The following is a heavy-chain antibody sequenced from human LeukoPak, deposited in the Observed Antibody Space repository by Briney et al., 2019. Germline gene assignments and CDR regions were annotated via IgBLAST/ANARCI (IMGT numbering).Heavy chain of an antibody. V-gene: IGHV3-20*04. Sequence: GGSLRLSCAASGFTFSSYWMSWVRQAPGKGLEWVSGINWNGGSTGYADSVKGRFTISRDNAKNSLYLQMNSLRAEDTALYYCARLEPFSGYSGSWYGGYDYWGQGTLVTVSS. D-gene: IGHD6-13*01. CDR3: ARLEPFSGYSGSWYGGYDY. J-gene: IGHJ4*02. CDR2: INWNGGST. CDR1: GFTFSSYW.